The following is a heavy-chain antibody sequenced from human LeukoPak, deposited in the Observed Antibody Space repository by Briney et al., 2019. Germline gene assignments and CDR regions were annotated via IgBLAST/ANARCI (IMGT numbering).Heavy chain of an antibody. CDR3: AKSGVRDFDY. J-gene: IGHJ4*02. Sequence: GGSLRLSCAASGFTFSGYSMNWVRQAPGKGVEWVAFIRYDGSNKYYADSVKGRFTISRDNSKNTLYLQMNSLSAEDTAVYYCAKSGVRDFDYWGQGTLVTVSS. V-gene: IGHV3-30*02. D-gene: IGHD3-10*01. CDR2: IRYDGSNK. CDR1: GFTFSGYS.